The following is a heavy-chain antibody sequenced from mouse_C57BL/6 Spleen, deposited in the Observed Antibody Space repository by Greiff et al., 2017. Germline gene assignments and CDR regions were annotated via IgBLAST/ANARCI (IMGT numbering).Heavy chain of an antibody. CDR3: ARYRVGRYFDY. CDR2: IRNKANGYTT. J-gene: IGHJ2*01. CDR1: GFTFTDYY. V-gene: IGHV7-3*01. D-gene: IGHD4-1*01. Sequence: EVMLVESGGGLVQPGGSLSLSCAASGFTFTDYYMSWVRQPPGKALEWLGFIRNKANGYTTEYSASVKGRFTISRDNSQSILYLQMNALRAEDSATYYCARYRVGRYFDYWGQGTTLTVSS.